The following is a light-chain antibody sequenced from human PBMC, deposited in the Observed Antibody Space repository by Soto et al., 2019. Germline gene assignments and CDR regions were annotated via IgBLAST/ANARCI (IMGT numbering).Light chain of an antibody. J-gene: IGKJ2*01. Sequence: EIVLTQSPATLSLSPGERATLSCRASQSVSSYLAWYQQKPGQAPRLLIYDASNRATGIPSRFSGSGSGTDFTLTISSLETEDFAVYYFQQRSNWPRYTCGQGTKLEIK. CDR3: QQRSNWPRYT. CDR1: QSVSSY. CDR2: DAS. V-gene: IGKV3-11*01.